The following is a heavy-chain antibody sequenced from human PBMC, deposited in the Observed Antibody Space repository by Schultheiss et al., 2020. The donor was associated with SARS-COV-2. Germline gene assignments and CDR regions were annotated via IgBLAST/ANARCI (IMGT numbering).Heavy chain of an antibody. CDR1: GGSISSSSYY. V-gene: IGHV4-39*07. CDR3: ARRQWDY. J-gene: IGHJ4*02. D-gene: IGHD6-19*01. Sequence: SETLSLTCTVSGGSISSSSYYWGWIRQPPGKGLEWIGQIYHSGNINYNPSLKSRVSISVDKSKNQVSLRLSSVTAADTAVYYCARRQWDYWGQGTLVTVSS. CDR2: IYHSGNI.